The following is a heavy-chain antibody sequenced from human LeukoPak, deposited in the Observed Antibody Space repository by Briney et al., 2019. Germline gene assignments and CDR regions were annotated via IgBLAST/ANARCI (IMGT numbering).Heavy chain of an antibody. D-gene: IGHD3-16*02. Sequence: QPGGSLRLSCAASGFTLSSYSVIWARQAPGKGLEWVSYVSSSGTTTYYADSVKGRFTISRDNSKNTLYLQMNCLRAEDTAVYYCAKDRVRDYDYVWGSYRSFDYWGQGTLVTVSS. J-gene: IGHJ4*02. CDR2: VSSSGTTT. CDR3: AKDRVRDYDYVWGSYRSFDY. V-gene: IGHV3-48*01. CDR1: GFTLSSYS.